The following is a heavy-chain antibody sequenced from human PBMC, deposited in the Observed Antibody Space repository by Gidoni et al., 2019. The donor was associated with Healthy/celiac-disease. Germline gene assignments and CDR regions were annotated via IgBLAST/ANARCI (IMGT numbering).Heavy chain of an antibody. V-gene: IGHV4-4*07. Sequence: QVQLQESRPGLAKRSVTRALTCQGSGGSISSYYWSWIRQPAGKGLEWIGRIYTSGRTNCNPSLKSRVTMSVDTSKNQFSLKLSSVTAADTAVYYCAREDIVATNWFDPWGQGTLVTVSS. CDR3: AREDIVATNWFDP. D-gene: IGHD5-12*01. CDR2: IYTSGRT. CDR1: GGSISSYY. J-gene: IGHJ5*02.